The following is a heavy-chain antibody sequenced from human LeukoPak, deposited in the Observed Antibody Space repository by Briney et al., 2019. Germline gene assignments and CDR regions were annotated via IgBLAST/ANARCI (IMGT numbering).Heavy chain of an antibody. D-gene: IGHD3-22*01. CDR1: GGSFSGYY. CDR3: ARGCLGGHYDSSGIDY. CDR2: INHSGST. Sequence: PSETLSLTRAVYGGSFSGYYWSWIRQPPGKGLEWIGEINHSGSTNYNPSLKSRVTISVDTSKNQFSLKLSSVTAADTAVYYCARGCLGGHYDSSGIDYWGQGTLVTVSS. V-gene: IGHV4-34*01. J-gene: IGHJ4*02.